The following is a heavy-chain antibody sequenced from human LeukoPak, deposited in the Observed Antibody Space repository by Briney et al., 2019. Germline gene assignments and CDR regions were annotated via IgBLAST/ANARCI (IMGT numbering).Heavy chain of an antibody. V-gene: IGHV4-30-2*01. D-gene: IGHD5-12*01. CDR1: GGSISSGGYS. CDR3: ARGVGSGYDLYDY. Sequence: SETLSLTCAVSGGSISSGGYSWSWIRQPPGKGLEWIGYIYHSGSTYYNPSLKSRVTISVDRSKNQFSLKLSSVTPADTAVYYCARGVGSGYDLYDYWGQGTLVTVSS. J-gene: IGHJ4*02. CDR2: IYHSGST.